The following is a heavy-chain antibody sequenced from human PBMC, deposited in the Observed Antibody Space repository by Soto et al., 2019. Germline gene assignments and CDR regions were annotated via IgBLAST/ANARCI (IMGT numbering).Heavy chain of an antibody. CDR3: ARGLGIAVAPAAIGFDY. V-gene: IGHV4-34*01. J-gene: IGHJ4*02. D-gene: IGHD2-2*02. Sequence: SETLSLTCAVYGGSFSGYYWSWIRQPPGKGLEWIGEINHSGSTNYNPSLKSRVTISVDTSKNQFSLKLSSVTAADTAVYYCARGLGIAVAPAAIGFDYWGQGTLVTVSS. CDR1: GGSFSGYY. CDR2: INHSGST.